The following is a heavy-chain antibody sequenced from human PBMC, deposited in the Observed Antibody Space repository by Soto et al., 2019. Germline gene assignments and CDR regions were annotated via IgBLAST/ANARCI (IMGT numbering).Heavy chain of an antibody. CDR3: AKGIGRDGYTRGLD. CDR1: GFTLSYNG. D-gene: IGHD5-12*01. J-gene: IGHJ4*02. Sequence: QVQLVESGGGVVQPGKSLRISCAASGFTLSYNGMHWVRQAPGKELEWVAVISDDGSKKDYAESVNGRFTISRDSSKNTLFLQVNSLRTEDTGVYYCAKGIGRDGYTRGLDWGQGKLVTVSS. CDR2: ISDDGSKK. V-gene: IGHV3-30*18.